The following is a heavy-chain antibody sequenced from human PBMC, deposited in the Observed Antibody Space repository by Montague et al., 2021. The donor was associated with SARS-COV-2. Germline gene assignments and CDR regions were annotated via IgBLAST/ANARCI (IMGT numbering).Heavy chain of an antibody. Sequence: SETLSLTCTVSGGSISSYYWSWIRQPPGKGLEWIGYIYYSGSTNXXPSLKSRVTISVDTSKNQFSLKLSSVTAAVTAVYYCARAAGYNWNYGYNWFDPWGQGTLVTVSS. D-gene: IGHD1-7*01. J-gene: IGHJ5*02. V-gene: IGHV4-59*01. CDR2: IYYSGST. CDR1: GGSISSYY. CDR3: ARAAGYNWNYGYNWFDP.